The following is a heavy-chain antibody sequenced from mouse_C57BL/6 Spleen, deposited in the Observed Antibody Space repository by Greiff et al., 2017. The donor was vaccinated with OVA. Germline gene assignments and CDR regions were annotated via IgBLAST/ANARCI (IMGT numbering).Heavy chain of an antibody. Sequence: EVQLQESGEGLVKPGGSLKLSCAASGFTFSSYAMSWVRQTPEKRLEWVAYISSGGDYIYYADTVKGRFTISRDNARNTLYLQMSSLKSEDTAMYYCTRDGTGTRGFDYWGQGTTLTVSS. J-gene: IGHJ2*01. V-gene: IGHV5-9-1*02. CDR3: TRDGTGTRGFDY. D-gene: IGHD4-1*01. CDR2: ISSGGDYI. CDR1: GFTFSSYA.